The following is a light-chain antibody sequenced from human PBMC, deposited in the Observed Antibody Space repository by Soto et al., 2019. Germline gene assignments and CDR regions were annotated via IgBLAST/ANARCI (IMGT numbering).Light chain of an antibody. J-gene: IGKJ1*01. CDR2: DAS. CDR1: QSVRSSY. CDR3: QQYGSSPQT. Sequence: EIVLTQSPGTLSLSLGERATLSCRASQSVRSSYLAWYQQKPGQAPRLLIYDASTRATGIPDRFSGSGSGTDFTLTISRLEPEDFAVYSCQQYGSSPQTFGQGTKVEF. V-gene: IGKV3-20*01.